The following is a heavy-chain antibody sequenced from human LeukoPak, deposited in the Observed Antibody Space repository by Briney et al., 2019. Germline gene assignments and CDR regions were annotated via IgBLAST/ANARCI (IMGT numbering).Heavy chain of an antibody. CDR1: GFTFSSDA. CDR2: ISGSGGST. Sequence: GGSLRLSCAASGFTFSSDAMSWVRQAPGKGLEWVSAISGSGGSTYYADSVKGWFTISRDNSKNTLYLQMTSLGAEDTDVYYCPKVAVPAAILKNWFDPWGQGTLVTVSS. V-gene: IGHV3-23*01. CDR3: PKVAVPAAILKNWFDP. J-gene: IGHJ5*02. D-gene: IGHD2-2*01.